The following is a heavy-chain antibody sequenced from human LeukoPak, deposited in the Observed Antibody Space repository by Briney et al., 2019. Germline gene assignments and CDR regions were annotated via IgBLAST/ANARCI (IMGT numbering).Heavy chain of an antibody. CDR2: ISSSGSTI. CDR1: GFTFSDYW. Sequence: GGSLRLSCAASGFTFSDYWMSWVRQAPGKGLEWVSYISSSGSTIYYTDSVKGRFTVSRDSAKNSLYLQMNSLRADDTAVYFCVRGDSSGYQHYFGYWGQGTLVTVSS. V-gene: IGHV3-11*04. D-gene: IGHD3-22*01. CDR3: VRGDSSGYQHYFGY. J-gene: IGHJ4*02.